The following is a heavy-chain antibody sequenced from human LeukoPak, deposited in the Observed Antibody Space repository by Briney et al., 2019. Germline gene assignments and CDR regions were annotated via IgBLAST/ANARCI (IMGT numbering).Heavy chain of an antibody. J-gene: IGHJ6*03. CDR1: GASISSSS. Sequence: SETLSLTCTVSGASISSSSWTWIRQSPGKGLESLGFISNNGKTKYKSSFEGRVSLSLDTSKSQFSLTLSSVTAADTAVYFCARRIYSGTVRHLLYSFMDVWGEGTTVSVS. CDR2: ISNNGKT. CDR3: ARRIYSGTVRHLLYSFMDV. V-gene: IGHV4-59*08. D-gene: IGHD2-21*01.